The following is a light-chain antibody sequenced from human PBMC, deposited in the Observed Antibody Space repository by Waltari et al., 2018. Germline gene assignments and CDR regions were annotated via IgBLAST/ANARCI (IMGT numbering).Light chain of an antibody. CDR1: SSDVGSYNL. V-gene: IGLV2-23*02. Sequence: QSALTQPASVSGSPGQSITISCTGTSSDVGSYNLVSWYQQHPGKAPKLMIYEVSKRPSGVSNRFSGSKSGNTASLTISGLQAEDEADYYCCSYAGSLNVFGSGTKVTVL. CDR3: CSYAGSLNV. CDR2: EVS. J-gene: IGLJ6*01.